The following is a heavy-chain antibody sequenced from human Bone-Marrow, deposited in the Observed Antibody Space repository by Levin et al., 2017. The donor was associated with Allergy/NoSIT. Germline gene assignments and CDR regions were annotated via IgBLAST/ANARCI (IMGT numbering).Heavy chain of an antibody. CDR2: IYHDGGT. J-gene: IGHJ4*02. CDR3: ARELIQRGFDY. D-gene: IGHD1-1*01. CDR1: GDSISIGGYY. V-gene: IGHV4-31*03. Sequence: PSQTLSLTCTVSGDSISIGGYYWTWTRQHPGRGLEWIGYIYHDGGTYYNPSLKSRVIISMDTSKNQFSLKVSSVTAADTAVYYCARELIQRGFDYWGQGTLVTVSS.